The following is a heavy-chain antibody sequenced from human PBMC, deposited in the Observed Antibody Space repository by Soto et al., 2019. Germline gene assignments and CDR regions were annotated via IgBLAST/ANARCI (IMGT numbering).Heavy chain of an antibody. CDR2: IVVGSGNT. J-gene: IGHJ4*02. CDR1: GFTFTSSA. Sequence: ASVKVSCKASGFTFTSSAVQWVRQARGQRLEWIGWIVVGSGNTNYAQKFQERVTITRDMSTSTAYMELSSLRSEDTAVYYCAAEGSYYDSSAGYWGQGTLVTVSS. D-gene: IGHD3-22*01. V-gene: IGHV1-58*01. CDR3: AAEGSYYDSSAGY.